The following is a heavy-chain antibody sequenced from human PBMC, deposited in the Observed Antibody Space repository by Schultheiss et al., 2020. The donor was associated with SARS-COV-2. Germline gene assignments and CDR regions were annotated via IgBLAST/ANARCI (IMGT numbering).Heavy chain of an antibody. J-gene: IGHJ6*02. CDR1: GGSFSGYY. Sequence: GGSLRLSCAVYGGSFSGYYWSWIRQPPGKGLEWVSAISGSGGSTYYADSVKGRFTISRDNSKNTLYLQMNSLRAEDTAVYYCARGRREPYYDFWSGYSRNLNYYYYGMDVWGQGTTVTVSS. D-gene: IGHD3-3*01. CDR2: ISGSGGST. CDR3: ARGRREPYYDFWSGYSRNLNYYYYGMDV. V-gene: IGHV3-23*01.